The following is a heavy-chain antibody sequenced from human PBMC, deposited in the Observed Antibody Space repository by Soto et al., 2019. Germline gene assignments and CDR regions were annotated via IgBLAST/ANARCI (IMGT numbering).Heavy chain of an antibody. D-gene: IGHD3-22*01. Sequence: GGSLRLSCAASGFNFNRYGMHWVRQTPGKGLEWVAVIWYDGSTKYYVDSLKGRFTISRDNSKNTVYLQMDSLRAEDTAVYYCARGQLLVVDDTGSWYLDYWGQGTLVTVFS. J-gene: IGHJ4*02. CDR1: GFNFNRYG. V-gene: IGHV3-33*01. CDR3: ARGQLLVVDDTGSWYLDY. CDR2: IWYDGSTK.